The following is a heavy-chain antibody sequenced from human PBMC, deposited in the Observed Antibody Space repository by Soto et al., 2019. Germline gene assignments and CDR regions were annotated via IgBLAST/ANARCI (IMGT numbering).Heavy chain of an antibody. CDR3: ARAFQDFWSGYVYYYFDY. CDR1: GGSISSGDYY. Sequence: SETLSLTCTVSGGSISSGDYYWSWIRQPPGKGLEWIGYIYYSGSTYYNPSLKSRVTISVDTSKNQFSLKLSSVTAADTAVYYCARAFQDFWSGYVYYYFDYWGQGTLVTVSS. V-gene: IGHV4-30-4*01. D-gene: IGHD3-3*01. CDR2: IYYSGST. J-gene: IGHJ4*02.